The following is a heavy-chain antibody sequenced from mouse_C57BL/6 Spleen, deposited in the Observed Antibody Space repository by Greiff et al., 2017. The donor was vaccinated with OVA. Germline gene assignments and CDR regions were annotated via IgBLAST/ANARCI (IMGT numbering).Heavy chain of an antibody. CDR1: GYSITSGYY. CDR2: ISYDGST. V-gene: IGHV3-6*01. D-gene: IGHD2-4*01. J-gene: IGHJ2*01. CDR3: ARMEYDYDGDFDD. Sequence: EVKLVESGPGLVKPSPSLSLTCSATGYSITSGYYWNWIRQLPGNQLEWMDNISYDGSTNYNPSLKNRISITRDTSKNQLFLKLNSVTTEDTGTYYCARMEYDYDGDFDDWGQGTTLTVSS.